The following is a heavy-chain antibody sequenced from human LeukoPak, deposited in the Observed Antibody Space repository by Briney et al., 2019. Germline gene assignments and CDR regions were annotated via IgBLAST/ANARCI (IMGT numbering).Heavy chain of an antibody. CDR2: IKQDGSEK. CDR3: AKELDAAAGSFDY. J-gene: IGHJ4*02. Sequence: GGSLRLSCAASGFTFSGFWMSWVRQTPGKGLEWVANIKQDGSEKYYVDSVKGRFTISRDNSKNTLYLQMNSLRAEDTAVYYCAKELDAAAGSFDYWGQGTLVTVSS. CDR1: GFTFSGFW. D-gene: IGHD6-13*01. V-gene: IGHV3-7*03.